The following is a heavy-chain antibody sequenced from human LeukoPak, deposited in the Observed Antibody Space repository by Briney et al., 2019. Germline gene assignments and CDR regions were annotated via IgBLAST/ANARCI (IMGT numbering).Heavy chain of an antibody. CDR2: INHSGST. CDR1: GGSFSGYY. J-gene: IGHJ6*02. V-gene: IGHV4-34*01. CDR3: ARRYYYYGMDV. Sequence: SETLSLTCAVYGGSFSGYYWSWIRQPPGKGLEWIGEINHSGSTNYNPSLKSRVTVSVDTSKNQFSLKLSSVTAADTAVYYCARRYYYYGMDVWGQGTTVTVSS.